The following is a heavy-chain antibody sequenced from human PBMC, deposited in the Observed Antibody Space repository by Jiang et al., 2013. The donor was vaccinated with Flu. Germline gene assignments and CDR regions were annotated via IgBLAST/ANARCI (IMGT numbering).Heavy chain of an antibody. Sequence: KSRVTISVDTSKNQFSLKLSSVTATDTAVYYCARHNILFDYWGQGTLVTVSS. V-gene: IGHV4-39*01. CDR3: ARHNILFDY. D-gene: IGHD2-8*02. J-gene: IGHJ4*02.